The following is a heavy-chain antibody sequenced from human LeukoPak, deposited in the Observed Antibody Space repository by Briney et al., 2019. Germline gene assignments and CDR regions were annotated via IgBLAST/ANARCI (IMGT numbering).Heavy chain of an antibody. V-gene: IGHV4-39*07. Sequence: PSETLSLTCAVYGGSFSSYYWGWIRQPPGKGLEWIGSIYYSGSTYYNPSLKSRVTISVDTSKNQFSLKLSSVTAADTAVYYCARVQGNYYGSGSYYKPQYNWFDPWGQGTLVTVSS. D-gene: IGHD3-10*01. CDR2: IYYSGST. CDR1: GGSFSSYY. J-gene: IGHJ5*02. CDR3: ARVQGNYYGSGSYYKPQYNWFDP.